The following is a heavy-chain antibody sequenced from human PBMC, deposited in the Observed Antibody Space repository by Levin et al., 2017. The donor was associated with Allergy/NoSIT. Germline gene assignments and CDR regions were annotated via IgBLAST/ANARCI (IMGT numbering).Heavy chain of an antibody. CDR1: GVAFSSYS. CDR2: ISSSSSSI. V-gene: IGHV3-48*02. J-gene: IGHJ3*02. CDR3: AGMKRNILQAFGI. Sequence: GGSRRGACVASGVAFSSYSMNWVRQAPGKGREGISYISSSSSSIDYADSVKGRVTTARDNAKNSLFLQMNSLRDEDTAVYFCAGMKRNILQAFGIWGQGTMVTVSS. D-gene: IGHD2/OR15-2a*01.